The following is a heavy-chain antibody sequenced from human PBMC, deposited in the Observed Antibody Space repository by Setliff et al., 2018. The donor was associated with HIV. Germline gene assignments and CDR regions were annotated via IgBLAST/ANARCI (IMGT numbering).Heavy chain of an antibody. CDR1: GGSIGIRSYF. Sequence: SETLSLTCTVSGGSIGIRSYFWGWIRQPPGKGLEWIGSVYSSGSTYYNPSLKSRVTVSVDTSKDQFFLRLSSVTVADTAVYYCASGQWLEHAFDIWGQGTVVTVSS. J-gene: IGHJ3*02. CDR2: VYSSGST. CDR3: ASGQWLEHAFDI. V-gene: IGHV4-39*01. D-gene: IGHD6-19*01.